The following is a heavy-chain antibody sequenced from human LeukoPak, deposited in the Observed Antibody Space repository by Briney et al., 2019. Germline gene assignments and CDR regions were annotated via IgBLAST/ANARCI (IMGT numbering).Heavy chain of an antibody. D-gene: IGHD5-12*01. CDR3: ASSGYSGYQLGYYFDY. V-gene: IGHV4-34*01. J-gene: IGHJ4*02. CDR2: INHSGST. Sequence: SETLSLTCAVYGGSFSGYYWSWIRQPPGKGLEWIGEINHSGSTNYNPSLKSRVTISVDTSKNQFSLKLSSVTAADTAVYYCASSGYSGYQLGYYFDYWGQGTLVTVSS. CDR1: GGSFSGYY.